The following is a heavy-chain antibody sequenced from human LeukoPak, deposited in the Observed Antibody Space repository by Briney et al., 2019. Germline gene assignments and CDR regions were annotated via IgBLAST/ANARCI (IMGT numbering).Heavy chain of an antibody. J-gene: IGHJ3*01. V-gene: IGHV1-46*01. CDR2: IDPSGGTT. CDR3: ARDRARVGTKDDAFDV. D-gene: IGHD3-10*01. CDR1: GYSFTSLY. Sequence: ASVKVSCKASGYSFTSLYMHWVRQASGQPPDWMGAIDPSGGTTRYAQKFQGRITMTRDTSTSTVHLELSSLRYDDTAVYYCARDRARVGTKDDAFDVWGQGTMVIVSS.